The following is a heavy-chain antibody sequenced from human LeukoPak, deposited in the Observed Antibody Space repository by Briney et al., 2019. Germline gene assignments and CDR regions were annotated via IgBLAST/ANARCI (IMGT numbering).Heavy chain of an antibody. CDR1: GYTFTSYG. J-gene: IGHJ4*02. CDR2: INTYNVNT. D-gene: IGHD5-18*01. V-gene: IGHV1-18*01. CDR3: ARDSRRGYSYGYDY. Sequence: AAVKVSCKTSGYTFTSYGVSWVRQAPGQGREWMGWINTYNVNTNYAQKFQGRVTLTTDASTSTVYMELRSLRSDDTAVYYCARDSRRGYSYGYDYWGQGTLVTVSS.